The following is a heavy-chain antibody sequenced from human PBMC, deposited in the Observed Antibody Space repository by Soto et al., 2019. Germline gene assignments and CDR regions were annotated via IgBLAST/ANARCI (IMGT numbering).Heavy chain of an antibody. CDR2: IIPIFGTA. CDR3: ASTVVDISAFDI. J-gene: IGHJ3*02. CDR1: GGTFSSYA. V-gene: IGHV1-69*06. Sequence: VKVSCKASGGTFSSYAISWVRQAPGQGLEWMGGIIPIFGTANYAQKFQGRVTITADKSTSTAYMELSSLRSEDTAVYYCASTVVDISAFDIWGQGTMVTVSS. D-gene: IGHD5-12*01.